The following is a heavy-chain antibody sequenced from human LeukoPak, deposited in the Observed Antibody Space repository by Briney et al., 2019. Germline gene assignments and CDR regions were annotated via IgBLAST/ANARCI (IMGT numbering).Heavy chain of an antibody. Sequence: ASVKVSCKASGFTFSSYGISWVRQAPGQGLEWMGWISSSSGNTNYAQKFQGRVTMATDKSTSTAYMELRSLRSDDTAVYYCAREHPHFGELWNDYWGQGTPVTVSS. CDR3: AREHPHFGELWNDY. CDR1: GFTFSSYG. J-gene: IGHJ4*02. D-gene: IGHD3-10*01. CDR2: ISSSSGNT. V-gene: IGHV1-18*01.